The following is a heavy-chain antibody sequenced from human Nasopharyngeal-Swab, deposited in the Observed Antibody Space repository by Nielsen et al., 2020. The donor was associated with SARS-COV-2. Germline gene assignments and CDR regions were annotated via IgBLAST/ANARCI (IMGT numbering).Heavy chain of an antibody. CDR3: ASDSTKTRMTTFGGGDYYYYMDV. CDR2: IYYSGST. V-gene: IGHV4-31*11. D-gene: IGHD3-16*01. J-gene: IGHJ6*03. CDR1: GGSFSGYY. Sequence: SETLSLTCAVYGGSFSGYYWSWIRQHPGKGLEWIGYIYYSGSTYYNPSLKSRVTISVDTSKNQFSLKLSSVTAADTAVYYCASDSTKTRMTTFGGGDYYYYMDVWGKGTTVTVSS.